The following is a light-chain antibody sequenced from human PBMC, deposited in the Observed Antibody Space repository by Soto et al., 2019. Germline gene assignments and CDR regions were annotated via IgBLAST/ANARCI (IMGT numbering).Light chain of an antibody. CDR3: CSDAGSRAYV. V-gene: IGLV2-23*02. Sequence: QSALTQPASVSGSPGQSITISCTRPSSDVWSFNFVSWYQQHPDKAPQVLIYEVTKRPPGVSNRFSGSKSGNTASLTISGLHADDEADYYCCSDAGSRAYVFGTGTKLTVL. J-gene: IGLJ1*01. CDR1: SSDVWSFNF. CDR2: EVT.